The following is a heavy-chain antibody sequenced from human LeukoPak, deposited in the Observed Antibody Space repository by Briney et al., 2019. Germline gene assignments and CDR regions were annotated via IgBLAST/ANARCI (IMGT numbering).Heavy chain of an antibody. D-gene: IGHD2/OR15-2a*01. J-gene: IGHJ4*02. CDR3: ARALISQSTPFYFDY. CDR1: GFTFSSYS. V-gene: IGHV3-48*04. Sequence: PGGSLRLSCAASGFTFSSYSMNWVRQAPGKGLEWVSYISSSSTTTDYADSVKGRFTISRDHAKNSLYLQMNSLRVEDTAVYYCARALISQSTPFYFDYWGQGTLVTVSS. CDR2: ISSSSTTT.